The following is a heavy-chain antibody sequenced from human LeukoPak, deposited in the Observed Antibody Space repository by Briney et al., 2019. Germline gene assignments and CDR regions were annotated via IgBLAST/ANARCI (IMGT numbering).Heavy chain of an antibody. J-gene: IGHJ4*02. CDR2: IKSKTDGGTT. V-gene: IGHV3-15*01. Sequence: GGSLRLSCAASGFTFSNAWMSWVRQAPGKGLEWVGRIKSKTDGGTTDYAAPVKGRFTISRDDSKNTLYLQMNSLKTEDTAVYYCTTGLEYNWNDDRDYWGQGTLVTVSS. CDR3: TTGLEYNWNDDRDY. CDR1: GFTFSNAW. D-gene: IGHD1-20*01.